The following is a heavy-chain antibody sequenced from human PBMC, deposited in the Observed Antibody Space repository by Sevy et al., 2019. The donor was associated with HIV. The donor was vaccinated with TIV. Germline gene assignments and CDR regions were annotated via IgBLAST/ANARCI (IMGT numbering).Heavy chain of an antibody. J-gene: IGHJ6*02. CDR2: IWHDGISK. Sequence: GGSLRLSCAASGFTFRSYGMHWVRQAPGKGLEWVAVIWHDGISKYYADSVKGRFSISRDNSNNMLYLQMNSLRAEDTAVYYCARDWGGAQYYYGMDVWGQGTTVTVSS. CDR3: ARDWGGAQYYYGMDV. V-gene: IGHV3-33*01. CDR1: GFTFRSYG. D-gene: IGHD3-16*01.